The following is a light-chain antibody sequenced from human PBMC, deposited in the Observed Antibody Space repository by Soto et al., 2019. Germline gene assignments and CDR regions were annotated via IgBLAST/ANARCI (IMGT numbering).Light chain of an antibody. CDR1: QSVLYSSNNKNY. CDR2: WAS. V-gene: IGKV4-1*01. Sequence: DIVMTQSPDSLAVSLGERATINCKSSQSVLYSSNNKNYLAWYQQKPGQPPKLLIYWASTRESGVPDRFSGSGSGTDFTLTISSLQAEDVAVYYCHQYYTTLRTFGQGTKVEIK. CDR3: HQYYTTLRT. J-gene: IGKJ1*01.